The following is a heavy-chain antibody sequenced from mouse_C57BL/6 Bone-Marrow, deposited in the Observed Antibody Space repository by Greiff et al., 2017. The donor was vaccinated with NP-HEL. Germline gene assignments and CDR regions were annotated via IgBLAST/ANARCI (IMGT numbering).Heavy chain of an antibody. CDR1: GFTFSSYG. Sequence: EVKVVESGGDLVKPGGSLKLSCAASGFTFSSYGMSWVRQTPDKRLEWVATISSGGSYTYYPDSVKGRVTLSRDNAKTTLYLQMSSLKSEDTAMYYCARYPCRNYFDYWGQGTTLTVSS. CDR2: ISSGGSYT. D-gene: IGHD2-10*01. CDR3: ARYPCRNYFDY. V-gene: IGHV5-6*01. J-gene: IGHJ2*01.